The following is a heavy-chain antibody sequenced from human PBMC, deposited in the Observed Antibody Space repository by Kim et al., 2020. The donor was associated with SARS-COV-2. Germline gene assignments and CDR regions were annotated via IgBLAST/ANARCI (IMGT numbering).Heavy chain of an antibody. D-gene: IGHD6-19*01. Sequence: GESLKISCKGSGYSFTSYWISWVRQMPGKGLEWMGRIDPSDSYTNYSPSFQGHVTISADKSISTAYLQWSSLKASDTAMYYCARHPRRAAVAGYFDYWGQGTLVTVSS. V-gene: IGHV5-10-1*01. J-gene: IGHJ4*02. CDR3: ARHPRRAAVAGYFDY. CDR1: GYSFTSYW. CDR2: IDPSDSYT.